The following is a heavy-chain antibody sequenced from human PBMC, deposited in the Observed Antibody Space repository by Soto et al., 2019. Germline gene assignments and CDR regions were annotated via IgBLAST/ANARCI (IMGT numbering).Heavy chain of an antibody. CDR2: IYYSGST. D-gene: IGHD3-10*01. V-gene: IGHV4-30-4*01. J-gene: IGHJ6*02. CDR1: GGSISSGDYY. CDR3: ARAYYYGSGSYRAMNYYYGMDV. Sequence: SETLSLTCTVSGGSISSGDYYWSWIRQPPGKGLEWIGYIYYSGSTYYNPSLKSRVTISVDTSKSQFSLKLSSVTAADTAVYYCARAYYYGSGSYRAMNYYYGMDVWGQGTTVTVSS.